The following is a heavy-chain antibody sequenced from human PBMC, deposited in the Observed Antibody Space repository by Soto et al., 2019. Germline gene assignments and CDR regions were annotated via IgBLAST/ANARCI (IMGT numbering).Heavy chain of an antibody. CDR3: AKDCRRLAVTGSAFDS. V-gene: IGHV3-23*01. CDR1: GFTISSYT. D-gene: IGHD6-19*01. Sequence: PGGSLRLSCAASGFTISSYTTTWVRQASGKGLEWVSAITGSGTNTYYADSVKGRFTISTDKSTNTLYLQMSSLRAEDTAKYYCAKDCRRLAVTGSAFDSWGQGALVTVSS. CDR2: ITGSGTNT. J-gene: IGHJ4*02.